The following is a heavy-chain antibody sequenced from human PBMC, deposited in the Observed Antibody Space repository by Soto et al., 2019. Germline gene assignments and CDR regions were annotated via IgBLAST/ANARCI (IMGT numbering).Heavy chain of an antibody. J-gene: IGHJ4*01. D-gene: IGHD6-13*01. CDR2: IRAYNGNT. CDR3: GRDWAADGPFDS. Sequence: ASVKVSFKASGSTFTSFGISWVRQAPGQGLEWMGLIRAYNGNTNYANKLPGKVTMTTDTSTSTAYRELRSLISDATAGYYCGRDWAADGPFDSWG. CDR1: GSTFTSFG. V-gene: IGHV1-18*01.